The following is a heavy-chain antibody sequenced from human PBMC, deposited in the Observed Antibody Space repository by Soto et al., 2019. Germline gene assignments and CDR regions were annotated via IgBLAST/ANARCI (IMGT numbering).Heavy chain of an antibody. Sequence: PSVKVSCKASGYTFTSYAMHWVRQAPGQRLEWMGWINAGNGNTKYSQKFQGRVTITRDTSASTAYMELSSLRSEDTAVYYCAKDVYYYDSSGYSGAFDIWGQGTMVTVS. D-gene: IGHD3-22*01. CDR1: GYTFTSYA. J-gene: IGHJ3*02. V-gene: IGHV1-3*01. CDR2: INAGNGNT. CDR3: AKDVYYYDSSGYSGAFDI.